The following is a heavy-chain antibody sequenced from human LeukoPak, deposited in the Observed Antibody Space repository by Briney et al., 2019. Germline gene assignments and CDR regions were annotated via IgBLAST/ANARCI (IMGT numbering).Heavy chain of an antibody. V-gene: IGHV3-23*01. CDR2: ISGSGDGT. Sequence: PGGSLRLSCAASGFTFSSYAMSWARQAPGKGLEWVSTISGSGDGTYYADSVKGRFTISRDNSKNTVYLQMNGLRADDTAVYYCAKDLDGSSGFYSYHHWGQGTLVTVSS. D-gene: IGHD3-22*01. J-gene: IGHJ1*01. CDR1: GFTFSSYA. CDR3: AKDLDGSSGFYSYHH.